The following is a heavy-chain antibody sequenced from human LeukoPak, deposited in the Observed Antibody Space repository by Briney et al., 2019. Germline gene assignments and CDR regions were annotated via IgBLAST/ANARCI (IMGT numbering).Heavy chain of an antibody. D-gene: IGHD6-19*01. CDR1: GYTFTSYG. CDR3: ARDDAVAGTRGNFDY. J-gene: IGHJ4*02. Sequence: GASVKVSCKASGYTFTSYGISWVRQAPGQGLEWMGWISAYNGNTNYAQKLQGRVTMTTDTSTSTAYMELRSLRSDDTAVYYCARDDAVAGTRGNFDYWGQGTLVTVSS. CDR2: ISAYNGNT. V-gene: IGHV1-18*01.